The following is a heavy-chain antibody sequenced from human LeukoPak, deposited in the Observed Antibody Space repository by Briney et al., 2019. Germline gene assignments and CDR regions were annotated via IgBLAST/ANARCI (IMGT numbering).Heavy chain of an antibody. CDR3: AGSGGYNSPLSY. D-gene: IGHD5-24*01. Sequence: SETLSLTCTVSGGSISSYYWSWIRQPPGKGLEWIGYIFYSGSTNYNPSLKSRVTISVDTSKSQFSLRLSSVTAADTAVYYCAGSGGYNSPLSYWGQGTLVTVSS. J-gene: IGHJ4*02. CDR2: IFYSGST. CDR1: GGSISSYY. V-gene: IGHV4-59*01.